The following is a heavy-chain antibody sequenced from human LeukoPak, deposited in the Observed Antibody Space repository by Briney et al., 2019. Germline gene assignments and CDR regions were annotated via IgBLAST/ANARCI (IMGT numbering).Heavy chain of an antibody. CDR1: GYTFTGYY. D-gene: IGHD6-13*01. CDR3: ARASAGYSSSWYVG. CDR2: INPNRGGT. V-gene: IGHV1-2*02. J-gene: IGHJ4*02. Sequence: GASVKVSCKASGYTFTGYYMHGVRQAPGQGLEWMGWINPNRGGTNYAQKFQGRVTMTRDTSISTAYMEPSRLRSDDAAVYDGARASAGYSSSWYVGWGQGTLVTVSS.